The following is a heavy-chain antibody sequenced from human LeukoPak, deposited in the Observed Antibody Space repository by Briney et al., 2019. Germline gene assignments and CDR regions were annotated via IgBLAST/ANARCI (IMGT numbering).Heavy chain of an antibody. CDR2: ISSSSSYT. D-gene: IGHD6-13*01. V-gene: IGHV3-21*01. Sequence: GGSLRLSCAASGFTFSSYSMNWVRQAPGKGLEWVSSISSSSSYTYYADSVKGRFTISRDNAKNSLYLQMNSLRAEDTAVYYCARSGGYSSSWYKYWGQGTLVTVSS. CDR1: GFTFSSYS. CDR3: ARSGGYSSSWYKY. J-gene: IGHJ4*02.